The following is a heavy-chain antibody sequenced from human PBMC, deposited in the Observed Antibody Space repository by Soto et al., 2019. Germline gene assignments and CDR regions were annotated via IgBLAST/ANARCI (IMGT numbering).Heavy chain of an antibody. CDR2: IYYSGST. J-gene: IGHJ4*02. D-gene: IGHD4-17*01. Sequence: SETLSLTCSVSGSSIRPYYWSWIRQPPGKGLEWIRNIYYSGSTNYNPSLKSRVIMSVASSKNQVSLRLDSVTAADTAVYYCTRVGGYYGDYPNFDYWGQGALVTVSS. CDR1: GSSIRPYY. CDR3: TRVGGYYGDYPNFDY. V-gene: IGHV4-59*01.